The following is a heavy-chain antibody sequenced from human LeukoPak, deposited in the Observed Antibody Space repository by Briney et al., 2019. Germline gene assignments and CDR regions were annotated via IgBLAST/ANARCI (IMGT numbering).Heavy chain of an antibody. CDR3: ARGLSSGYYYFDF. CDR2: IYYSGST. CDR1: GGSISSYY. Sequence: SETLSLTCNVSGGSISSYYWSWIRQSPGKGLEWIGHIYYSGSTEYNPSLKSRVTISVDTSQDQFSLNLSSVTAADTAVYYCARGLSSGYYYFDFWGQGALVTVSS. J-gene: IGHJ4*02. D-gene: IGHD3-22*01. V-gene: IGHV4-59*01.